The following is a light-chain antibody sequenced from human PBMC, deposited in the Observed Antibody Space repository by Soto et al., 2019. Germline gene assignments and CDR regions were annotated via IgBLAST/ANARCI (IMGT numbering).Light chain of an antibody. J-gene: IGKJ1*01. CDR3: QQYNSYSPWT. CDR2: GAS. V-gene: IGKV3-20*01. Sequence: IVLTQSPGTLSLSPWERATLSCRASQSISSSSLAWYQQKRGQAPRLLIYGASTRATGIPARFSGSGSGTEFTLTISSLQPDDFATYYCQQYNSYSPWTFGQGTKVDIK. CDR1: QSISSSS.